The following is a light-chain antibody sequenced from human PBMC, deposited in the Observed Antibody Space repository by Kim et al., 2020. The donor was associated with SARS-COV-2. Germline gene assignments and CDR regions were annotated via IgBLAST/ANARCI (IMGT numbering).Light chain of an antibody. Sequence: VYPGEIATLSCRARQSVSSSLAWYQQKPGQAPRLLIYAASIRATGIPARFSGSGSGTEFTLTISSLQSEDFAVYYCQQYGSWWTFGQGTRVDIK. J-gene: IGKJ1*01. CDR1: QSVSSS. CDR2: AAS. V-gene: IGKV3-15*01. CDR3: QQYGSWWT.